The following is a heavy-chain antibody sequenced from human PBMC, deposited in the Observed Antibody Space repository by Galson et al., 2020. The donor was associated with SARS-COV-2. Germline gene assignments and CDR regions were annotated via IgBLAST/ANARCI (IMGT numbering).Heavy chain of an antibody. V-gene: IGHV3-23*01. CDR2: ITGSGGNT. Sequence: GESLKTSCAASGFIFSTSAMTWVRRAPGKGLEWVSSITGSGGNTYYADSVRGRFTIARDNSKNTLYLQTDSLRAEDTAVYYCAKHLYDSSGYYFVTWGQGTLVTVSS. D-gene: IGHD3-22*01. CDR1: GFIFSTSA. CDR3: AKHLYDSSGYYFVT. J-gene: IGHJ5*02.